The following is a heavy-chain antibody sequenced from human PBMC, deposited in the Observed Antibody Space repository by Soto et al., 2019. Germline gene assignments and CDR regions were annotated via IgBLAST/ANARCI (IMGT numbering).Heavy chain of an antibody. CDR3: ARHAEKYCTGGSCYPRHLAY. J-gene: IGHJ4*02. CDR2: IYYSGST. Sequence: QLQLQESGPGLMKPSEALSLTCTVSGGSISSSIYYWGWIRQPPGQGLDWIGSIYYSGSTYYNRSPQSRVTRSVDTSKNQFSLKLSSVTAADTAVYYCARHAEKYCTGGSCYPRHLAYWGQGTLVTVSS. CDR1: GGSISSSIYY. V-gene: IGHV4-39*01. D-gene: IGHD2-15*01.